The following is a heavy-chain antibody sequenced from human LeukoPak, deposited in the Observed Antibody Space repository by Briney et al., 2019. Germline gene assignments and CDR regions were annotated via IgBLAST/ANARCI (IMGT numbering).Heavy chain of an antibody. D-gene: IGHD5-18*01. J-gene: IGHJ4*02. Sequence: PSETLSLTCTVSSGSISTYYWTWIRQPPGKGLEWIGYISYSGSTKYNPSLTRRTTISLDTSKNQFSLELRSMTAADTAIYYCARQAGMVTTFDFWGQGILVTVSS. CDR2: ISYSGST. CDR1: SGSISTYY. CDR3: ARQAGMVTTFDF. V-gene: IGHV4-59*08.